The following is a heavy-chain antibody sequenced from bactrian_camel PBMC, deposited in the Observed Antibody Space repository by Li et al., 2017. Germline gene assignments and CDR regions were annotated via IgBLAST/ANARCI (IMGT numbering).Heavy chain of an antibody. CDR2: VDSSGGT. D-gene: IGHD3*01. CDR1: GYTDCNYA. J-gene: IGHJ4*01. V-gene: IGHV3S55*01. Sequence: HVQLVESGGGSVQAGGSLRLSCAVSGYTDCNYAMSWYRQAPGKEREFVSEVDSSGGTSYADSAKGRFTISRDNAKNTLYLQMNSLKPEDTAMYYCAADEWGPTCYGLNSKYKGLGTQVTVS.